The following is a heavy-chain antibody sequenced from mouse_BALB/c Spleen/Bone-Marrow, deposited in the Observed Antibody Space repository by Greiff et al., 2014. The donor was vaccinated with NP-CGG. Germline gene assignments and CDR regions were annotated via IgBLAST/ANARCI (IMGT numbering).Heavy chain of an antibody. J-gene: IGHJ4*01. Sequence: EVKLMESGPELVKPGASMKISCKASGYSFTGYTMNWVKQSHGKNLEWIGLINPYNGGTSYNQKFMGKATLTVDKSSSTAYMELLSLTSEDSAVYYCARRDYYGYAMDYWGQGTSVTASS. CDR3: ARRDYYGYAMDY. CDR2: INPYNGGT. V-gene: IGHV1-18*01. D-gene: IGHD1-1*01. CDR1: GYSFTGYT.